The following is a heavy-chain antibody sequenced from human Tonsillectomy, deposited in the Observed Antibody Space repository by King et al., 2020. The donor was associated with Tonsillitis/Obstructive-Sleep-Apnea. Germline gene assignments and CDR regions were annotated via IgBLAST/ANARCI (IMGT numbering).Heavy chain of an antibody. CDR2: IKQDGSEQ. Sequence: VQLVESGGGLVQPGGSLRLSCGASGFTFNSYWMSWVRQAPGKGLEWVANIKQDGSEQYYVDSVRGRFSISRDNAKDSLYLQMNSLRAEDTAVYYCSREKMFIWGSYRTFDHWGQGTLVTVSS. CDR3: SREKMFIWGSYRTFDH. J-gene: IGHJ4*02. D-gene: IGHD3-16*02. CDR1: GFTFNSYW. V-gene: IGHV3-7*04.